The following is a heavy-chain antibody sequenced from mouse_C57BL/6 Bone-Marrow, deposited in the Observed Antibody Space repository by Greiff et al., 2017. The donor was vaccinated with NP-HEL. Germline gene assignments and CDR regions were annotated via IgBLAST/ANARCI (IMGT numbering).Heavy chain of an antibody. CDR1: GYAFTNYL. CDR2: INPGSGGT. CDR3: AREVYYYGSSYWYFDV. J-gene: IGHJ1*03. D-gene: IGHD1-1*01. V-gene: IGHV1-54*01. Sequence: VQLQQSGAELVRPGTSVKVSCKASGYAFTNYLIEWVKQRPGQGLEWIGVINPGSGGTNYNEKFKGKATLTADKSSSTAYMQLSSLTSEDSAVYFCAREVYYYGSSYWYFDVWGTGTTVTVSS.